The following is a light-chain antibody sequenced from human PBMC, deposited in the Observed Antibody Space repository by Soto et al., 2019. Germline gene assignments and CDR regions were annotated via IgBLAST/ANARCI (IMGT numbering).Light chain of an antibody. Sequence: ELVLTQSPGTLSLSPGDRATLSCRASQSVSSTYLAWYQQRPGQAPRLLIYSSSSRASGIPDRFSGSGSGTDFTLTISRLEPEDFAVYYCQQYRTSPPTWTFGQGTKGDIK. J-gene: IGKJ1*01. V-gene: IGKV3-20*01. CDR2: SSS. CDR3: QQYRTSPPTWT. CDR1: QSVSSTY.